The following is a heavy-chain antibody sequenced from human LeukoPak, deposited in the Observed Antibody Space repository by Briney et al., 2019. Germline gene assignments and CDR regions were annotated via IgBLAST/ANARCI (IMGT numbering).Heavy chain of an antibody. D-gene: IGHD6-19*01. CDR3: ATRHYSSGWFYYFDY. CDR1: GYTLTELS. Sequence: ASVKVSCKVSGYTLTELSMHWVRQAPGKGLEWMGGFDPEDGETIYAQKFQGRVTMTEDTSTDTAYMELSSVRSEDTAVYYCATRHYSSGWFYYFDYWGQGTLVTVSS. CDR2: FDPEDGET. J-gene: IGHJ4*02. V-gene: IGHV1-24*01.